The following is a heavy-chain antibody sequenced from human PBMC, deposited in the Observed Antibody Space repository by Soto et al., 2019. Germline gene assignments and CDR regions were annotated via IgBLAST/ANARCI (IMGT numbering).Heavy chain of an antibody. D-gene: IGHD6-13*01. CDR2: INSDGSST. J-gene: IGHJ4*02. V-gene: IGHV3-74*01. Sequence: GGSLRLCCAASGFTFSSYWLHWVRQAPGKGLVWVSRINSDGSSTSYADSVKGRFTISRDNAKNTLYLQMNSLRAEDTAVYYCAIYPIPHSSDYWGQGTLVTVSS. CDR1: GFTFSSYW. CDR3: AIYPIPHSSDY.